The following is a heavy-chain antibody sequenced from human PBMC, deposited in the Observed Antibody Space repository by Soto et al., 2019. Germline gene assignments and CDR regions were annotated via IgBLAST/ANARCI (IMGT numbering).Heavy chain of an antibody. CDR2: IKEDGSEK. CDR1: GFRISNYF. D-gene: IGHD3-10*01. V-gene: IGHV3-7*03. CDR3: ARPRFRGMDV. Sequence: WGTLRLSCVASGFRISNYFMIWVRHAPGKGLEWVANIKEDGSEKYYVESVKGRFTISRDNAKNSLYLQVNSLRDEDTAVYYCARPRFRGMDVWGQGTTVTVSS. J-gene: IGHJ6*02.